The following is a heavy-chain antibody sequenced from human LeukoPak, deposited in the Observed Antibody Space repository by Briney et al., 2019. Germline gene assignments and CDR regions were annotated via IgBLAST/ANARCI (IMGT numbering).Heavy chain of an antibody. V-gene: IGHV1-69*05. J-gene: IGHJ4*02. Sequence: ASVKVSCKASGGTFSSYAISWVRQAPGQGLEWMGGIIPIFGTANYAQKFQGRVTITTDESTSTAYMELSSLRSEDTAVYYCARRKSGYSGYEDYWGQGTLVTVSS. CDR3: ARRKSGYSGYEDY. D-gene: IGHD5-12*01. CDR2: IIPIFGTA. CDR1: GGTFSSYA.